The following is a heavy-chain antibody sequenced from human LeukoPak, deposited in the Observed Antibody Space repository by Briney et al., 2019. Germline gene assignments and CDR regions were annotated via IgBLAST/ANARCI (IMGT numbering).Heavy chain of an antibody. CDR3: GKDGGRNAGAGHNWFHP. CDR2: ISYDGSNK. Sequence: PGRSLRLSCAASGFTFSSYGMHWVRQAPGKGLEWVAVISYDGSNKYYADSVKGRFTISRDNSKNTLYLQMNSLRAEDTAVYYCGKDGGRNAGAGHNWFHPRGQGTPVPGSS. J-gene: IGHJ5*02. CDR1: GFTFSSYG. D-gene: IGHD6-19*01. V-gene: IGHV3-30*18.